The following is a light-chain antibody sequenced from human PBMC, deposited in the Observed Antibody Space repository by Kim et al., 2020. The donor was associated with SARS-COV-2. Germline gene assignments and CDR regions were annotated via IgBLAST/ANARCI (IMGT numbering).Light chain of an antibody. V-gene: IGLV2-8*01. CDR1: SSDVGGYNY. CDR2: EVS. Sequence: GQSVTISWTGTSSDVGGYNYVSWYQQHPGKAPKLMIYEVSKRPSGVPDRFSGSKSGNTASLTVSGLQAEDEADYYCSSYAGSNNYVFGTGTKVTVL. J-gene: IGLJ1*01. CDR3: SSYAGSNNYV.